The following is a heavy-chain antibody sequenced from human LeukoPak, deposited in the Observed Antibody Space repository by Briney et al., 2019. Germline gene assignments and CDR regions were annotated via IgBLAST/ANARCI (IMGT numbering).Heavy chain of an antibody. CDR2: ISAYNDNT. CDR3: AREAYYYDSTGYWVAFDI. Sequence: GASVNVSCKASGYTFTSYGISWVRQAPGQGLEWMGWISAYNDNTNYAQKLLGRVTLTTDTSTSTAYMELRSLRSDDTAVYYCAREAYYYDSTGYWVAFDIWGQGTMVTVSS. V-gene: IGHV1-18*01. D-gene: IGHD3-22*01. J-gene: IGHJ3*02. CDR1: GYTFTSYG.